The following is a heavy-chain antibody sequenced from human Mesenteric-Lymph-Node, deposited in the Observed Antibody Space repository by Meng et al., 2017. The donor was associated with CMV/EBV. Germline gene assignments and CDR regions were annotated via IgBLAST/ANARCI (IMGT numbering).Heavy chain of an antibody. CDR1: GFTFSSYW. Sequence: GESLKISCAASGFTFSSYWMHWVRQAPGKGLVWVSRINSDGSITSYADSVKGRFTISRDNAKNSLYLQMNSLRPEGTAFYYCAKDRFFNDMDYFDNWGQGTLVTVSS. CDR2: INSDGSIT. V-gene: IGHV3-74*01. J-gene: IGHJ4*02. D-gene: IGHD3-3*01. CDR3: AKDRFFNDMDYFDN.